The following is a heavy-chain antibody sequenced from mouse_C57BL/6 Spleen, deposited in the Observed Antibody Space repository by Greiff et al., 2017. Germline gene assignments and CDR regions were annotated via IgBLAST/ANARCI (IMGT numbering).Heavy chain of an antibody. CDR2: INYDGSST. J-gene: IGHJ2*01. CDR3: ARGEGTGTYFDY. CDR1: GFTFSDYY. V-gene: IGHV5-16*01. D-gene: IGHD4-1*01. Sequence: EVKVVESEGGLVQPGSSMKLSCTASGFTFSDYYMAWVRQVPEKGLEWVANINYDGSSTYYLDSLKSRFIISRDNAKNILYLQMSSLKSEDTATYYCARGEGTGTYFDYWGQGTTLTVSS.